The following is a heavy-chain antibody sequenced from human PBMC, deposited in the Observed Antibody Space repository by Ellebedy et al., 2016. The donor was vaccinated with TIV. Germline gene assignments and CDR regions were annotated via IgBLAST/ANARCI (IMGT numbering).Heavy chain of an antibody. CDR2: INPSGGST. J-gene: IGHJ6*02. V-gene: IGHV1-46*01. Sequence: AASVKVSCKASGYTFTSYYMHWVRQAPGQGLEWMGIINPSGGSTSYAQKFQGRVTMTRDTSTSTVYMELSSLRSEDTAVYYCARGGPDYDILTGALYGMDVWGQGTTVTVSS. D-gene: IGHD3-9*01. CDR1: GYTFTSYY. CDR3: ARGGPDYDILTGALYGMDV.